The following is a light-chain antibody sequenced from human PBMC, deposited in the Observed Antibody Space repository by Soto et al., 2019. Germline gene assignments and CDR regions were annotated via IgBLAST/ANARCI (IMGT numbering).Light chain of an antibody. CDR2: KAS. CDR3: QQYTSYST. CDR1: QSISSW. V-gene: IGKV1-5*03. Sequence: DIQMTQSPSTLSASVGDRVTITCRASQSISSWLAWYQQKPGKDPKLLIYKASSLESGVPSRFSGSGSGTEFTLTISSLQPDDFATYYCQQYTSYSTFGQGTKVEIK. J-gene: IGKJ1*01.